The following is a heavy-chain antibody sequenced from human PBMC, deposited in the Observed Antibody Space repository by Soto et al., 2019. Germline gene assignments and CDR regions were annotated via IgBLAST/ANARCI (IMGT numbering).Heavy chain of an antibody. CDR1: GFTFSSYA. D-gene: IGHD2-2*01. CDR3: AKDPLEYQPLPGPGGSGWFDP. V-gene: IGHV3-23*01. Sequence: GGSLRLSCAASGFTFSSYAMSWVRQAPGKGLEWVSAISGSGGSTYYADSVKGRFTISRDNSKNTLYLQMNSLRAEDTAVYYCAKDPLEYQPLPGPGGSGWFDPWGQGTLVTVSS. CDR2: ISGSGGST. J-gene: IGHJ5*02.